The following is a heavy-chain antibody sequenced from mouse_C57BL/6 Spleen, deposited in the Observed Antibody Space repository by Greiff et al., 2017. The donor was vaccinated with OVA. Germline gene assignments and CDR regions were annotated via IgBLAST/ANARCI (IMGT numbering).Heavy chain of an antibody. Sequence: QVQLQQPGAELVRPGSSVKLSCKASGYTFTSYWMHWVKQRPIQGLEWIGNIDPSDSETHYNQKFKDKATLTVDKSSSTAYMQLSSLTSEDSAVYYCAREGYYGSSYECFAYWGQGTLVTVSA. CDR3: AREGYYGSSYECFAY. V-gene: IGHV1-52*01. CDR2: IDPSDSET. D-gene: IGHD1-1*01. CDR1: GYTFTSYW. J-gene: IGHJ3*01.